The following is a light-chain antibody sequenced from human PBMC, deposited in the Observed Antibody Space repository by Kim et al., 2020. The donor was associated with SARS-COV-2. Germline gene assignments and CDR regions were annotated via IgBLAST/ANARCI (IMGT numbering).Light chain of an antibody. V-gene: IGLV2-14*03. CDR1: SIDFGGYNY. CDR2: DVT. CDR3: GSYTSSNTYV. J-gene: IGLJ1*01. Sequence: GQSITISCAGTSIDFGGYNYVSWYQQHPGKAPNLMIYDVTNRPSGISNRFSGSKSGNTASLTISGLQAEDEADYYCGSYTSSNTYVYGTGTKVTVL.